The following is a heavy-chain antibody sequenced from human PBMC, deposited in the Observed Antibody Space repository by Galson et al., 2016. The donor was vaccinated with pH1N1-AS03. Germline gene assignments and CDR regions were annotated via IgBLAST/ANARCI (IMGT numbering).Heavy chain of an antibody. J-gene: IGHJ4*02. CDR1: GDSINSSPYY. CDR3: ARHVSGSYPNNLDY. D-gene: IGHD1-26*01. V-gene: IGHV4-39*07. Sequence: SETLSLTCTVSGDSINSSPYYWGWIRQPPGKGLEWIGTTYYRGATYYSPSLKSRVTISIDTSKNQFSLNLRSVTAADTAVYYCARHVSGSYPNNLDYWGQGILVTVSS. CDR2: TYYRGAT.